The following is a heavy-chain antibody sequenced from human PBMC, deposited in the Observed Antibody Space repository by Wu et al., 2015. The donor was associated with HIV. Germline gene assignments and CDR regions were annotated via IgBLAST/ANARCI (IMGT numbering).Heavy chain of an antibody. J-gene: IGHJ4*02. Sequence: QVQLVQSGIEVKKSGASVKVSCMASGYNFNGFGIIWVRQAPGQGLEWMGWISDYERNIHYGQKFRGRLTLTADTVTSTAFMDLRNLRSDDTAIYFCARGRYSSNTGFFDFWGQGTLVTVSS. V-gene: IGHV1-18*01. CDR3: ARGRYSSNTGFFDF. CDR1: GYNFNGFG. CDR2: ISDYERNI. D-gene: IGHD3-9*01.